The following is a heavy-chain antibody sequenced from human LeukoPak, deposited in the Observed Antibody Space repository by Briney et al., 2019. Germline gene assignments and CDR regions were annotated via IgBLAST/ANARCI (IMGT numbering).Heavy chain of an antibody. V-gene: IGHV2-5*02. CDR1: GFSPSTSGVG. D-gene: IGHD3-10*01. CDR2: IYWDDDK. CDR3: TRSKMVRGVIISSAHNWFDP. Sequence: SGPALVNPTQTLTLTCTFSGFSPSTSGVGVGWIRQPPGKALEWLTLIYWDDDKRYSPSLKSRLTITKDTSKTQVVLTMTNMDPVETATYYCTRSKMVRGVIISSAHNWFDPWGQGTLVTVSS. J-gene: IGHJ5*02.